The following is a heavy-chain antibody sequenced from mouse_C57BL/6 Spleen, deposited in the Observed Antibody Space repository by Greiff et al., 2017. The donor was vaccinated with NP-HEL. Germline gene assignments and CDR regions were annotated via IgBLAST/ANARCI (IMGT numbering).Heavy chain of an antibody. CDR1: GYAFSSSW. Sequence: VQLLESGPELVKPGASVKISCKASGYAFSSSWMNWVKQRPGKGLEWIGRIYPGDGYTNYNGKFKGKATLTADKSSSTAYMQLSSLTSEDSAVYFCARWDYDYDGHDWGKGTTLTVSS. V-gene: IGHV1-82*01. CDR2: IYPGDGYT. J-gene: IGHJ2*01. CDR3: ARWDYDYDGHD. D-gene: IGHD2-4*01.